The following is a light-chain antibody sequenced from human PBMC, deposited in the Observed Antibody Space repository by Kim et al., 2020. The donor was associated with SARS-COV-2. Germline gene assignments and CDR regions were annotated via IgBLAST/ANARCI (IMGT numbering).Light chain of an antibody. Sequence: GQSITISCTGTSRDVGAYNYFSWYQQHPGKAPKLMIYGVTNRPSGVSNRFSGSKSDNTASLTISGLQAEDEADYYCSSYTSITTYVFGTGTKVTVL. J-gene: IGLJ1*01. CDR2: GVT. V-gene: IGLV2-14*03. CDR3: SSYTSITTYV. CDR1: SRDVGAYNY.